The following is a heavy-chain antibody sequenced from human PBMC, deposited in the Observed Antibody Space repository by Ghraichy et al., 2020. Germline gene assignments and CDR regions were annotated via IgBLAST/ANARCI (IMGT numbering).Heavy chain of an antibody. CDR2: ISGSCGRP. V-gene: IGHV3-23*01. J-gene: IGHJ4*02. Sequence: SCAAPGFTFSSYAMSWVHQAPGKGLEWVADISGSCGRPYYADSVKGRFTISRDISKNTLHLQMNSLRAEDTAVYYSAKAVGADRPYYFDYGGQGTLVTVSS. CDR3: AKAVGADRPYYFDY. D-gene: IGHD3-16*01. CDR1: GFTFSSYA.